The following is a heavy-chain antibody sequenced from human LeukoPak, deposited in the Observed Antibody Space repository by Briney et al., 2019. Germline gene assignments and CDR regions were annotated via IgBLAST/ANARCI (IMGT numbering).Heavy chain of an antibody. V-gene: IGHV3-23*01. CDR1: GFTFSSYA. Sequence: GGSLRLSCAASGFTFSSYAMSWVRQAPGKGLEWVSAISGSGGSTYYADSVKGRFTISKDNSKNTLYLQMNSLRAEDTAVYYCAKDRRSGGSCSDYWGQGTLVTVSS. J-gene: IGHJ4*02. CDR2: ISGSGGST. CDR3: AKDRRSGGSCSDY. D-gene: IGHD2-15*01.